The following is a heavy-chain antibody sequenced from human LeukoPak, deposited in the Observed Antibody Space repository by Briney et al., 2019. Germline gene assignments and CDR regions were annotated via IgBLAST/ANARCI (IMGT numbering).Heavy chain of an antibody. Sequence: GGSLRLSCAASGFTFSSYGMSWVRQAPGKVLEWVSAISGSGGSTYYADSVKGRFTISRDNSKNTLYLQMNSLRAEDTAVYYCAKAYVLAYYYGSGSYYSGGNWGQGTLVTVSS. V-gene: IGHV3-23*01. CDR3: AKAYVLAYYYGSGSYYSGGN. CDR1: GFTFSSYG. J-gene: IGHJ4*02. CDR2: ISGSGGST. D-gene: IGHD3-10*01.